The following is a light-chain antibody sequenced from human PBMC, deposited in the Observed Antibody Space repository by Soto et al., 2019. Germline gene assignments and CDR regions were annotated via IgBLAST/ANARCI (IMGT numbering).Light chain of an antibody. J-gene: IGKJ5*01. CDR1: QSVSSSY. V-gene: IGKV3D-20*02. Sequence: EIVLTQSPGTLSLSPGERATLSCRASQSVSSSYLAWYQQKPGQAPRLLIYDTSTRATGVPTRFSGSRSGAEFTLTISSLEPEDFAIYYCQQRNTWPPVTFGQGTRLEIK. CDR2: DTS. CDR3: QQRNTWPPVT.